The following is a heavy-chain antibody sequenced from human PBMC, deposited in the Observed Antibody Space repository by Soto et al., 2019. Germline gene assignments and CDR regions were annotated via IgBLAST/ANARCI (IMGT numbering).Heavy chain of an antibody. CDR2: IIPIFGTA. CDR1: GGIFTRYD. J-gene: IGHJ4*02. CDR3: AINEGRDVSIDY. V-gene: IGHV1-69*01. D-gene: IGHD2-15*01. Sequence: QVQLVQSGAEVKKPGSSVKVSCKASGGIFTRYDIRWVRQAPGQGLEWMGAIIPIFGTANYAQKFQDRVTITADASTSTAYMELSSLRSEDTAIYYCAINEGRDVSIDYWGQGTLVTVSS.